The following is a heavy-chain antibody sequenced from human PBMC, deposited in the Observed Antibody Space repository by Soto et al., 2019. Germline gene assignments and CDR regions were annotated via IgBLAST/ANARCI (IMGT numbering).Heavy chain of an antibody. CDR1: GFTFSDYY. V-gene: IGHV3-11*01. D-gene: IGHD2-2*01. J-gene: IGHJ6*03. Sequence: GGSLRLSCAASGFTFSDYYMSWIRQAPGKGLEWVSYISSSGSTIYYADSVKGRFTISRDNAKNSLYLQMNSLRAEDTAVYYCASLSGYCSSTSCFGDYYMDVWGKGTTVTVSS. CDR2: ISSSGSTI. CDR3: ASLSGYCSSTSCFGDYYMDV.